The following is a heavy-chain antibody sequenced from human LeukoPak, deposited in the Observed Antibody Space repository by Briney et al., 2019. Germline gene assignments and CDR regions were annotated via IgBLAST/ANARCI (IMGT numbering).Heavy chain of an antibody. CDR3: ARGRNDNGGMFFDS. J-gene: IGHJ4*02. CDR1: GGSIRSYY. Sequence: SETLSLTCTVSGGSIRSYYWSWIRQAPGKGLEWIGFISYSGYTSYSPSLKSRVAISVDTSKSQFSLRLSSLTAADTAIYNCARGRNDNGGMFFDSWAQGTLVTVSS. CDR2: ISYSGYT. D-gene: IGHD4-23*01. V-gene: IGHV4-59*01.